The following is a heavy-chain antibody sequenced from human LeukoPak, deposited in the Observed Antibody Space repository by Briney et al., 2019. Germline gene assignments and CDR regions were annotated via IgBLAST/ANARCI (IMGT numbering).Heavy chain of an antibody. CDR1: GYTFTSYG. J-gene: IGHJ6*02. CDR2: ISAYNGNT. V-gene: IGHV1-18*01. Sequence: GASVTVSCKASGYTFTSYGISWVRQAPGQGLEWMGWISAYNGNTNYAQKLQGRVTMTTDTSTSTAYMELRSLRSDDTAVYYCARVEEIAAPFNWGGYYYYGMDVWGQGTTVTVSS. D-gene: IGHD6-13*01. CDR3: ARVEEIAAPFNWGGYYYYGMDV.